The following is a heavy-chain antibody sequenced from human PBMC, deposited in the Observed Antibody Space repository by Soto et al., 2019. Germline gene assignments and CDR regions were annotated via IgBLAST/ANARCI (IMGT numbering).Heavy chain of an antibody. V-gene: IGHV3-30-3*01. CDR3: ALSGWYPPGKVGAFDI. CDR2: ISYDGSNK. Sequence: QVQLVESGGGVVQPGRSLRLSCAASGFTFSSYAMHWVRQAPGKGLEWVAVISYDGSNKYYADSVKGRFTITRDNSKNTLYLQMNSLRAEDTAVYYCALSGWYPPGKVGAFDIWGQGTMVTVSS. J-gene: IGHJ3*02. CDR1: GFTFSSYA. D-gene: IGHD6-19*01.